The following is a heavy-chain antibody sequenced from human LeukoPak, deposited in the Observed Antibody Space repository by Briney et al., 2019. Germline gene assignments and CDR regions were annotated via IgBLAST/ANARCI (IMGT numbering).Heavy chain of an antibody. CDR1: GFTFSSYG. CDR3: ARGVRIAVAGYIDY. CDR2: IRYDGSNK. D-gene: IGHD6-19*01. Sequence: GGSLRLSCAASGFTFSSYGMHWVREAPGKGLEWVAFIRYDGSNKYYADSVKGRFTISRDNSKNTLYLQMNSLRAEDTAVYYCARGVRIAVAGYIDYWGQGTLVTVSS. V-gene: IGHV3-30*02. J-gene: IGHJ4*02.